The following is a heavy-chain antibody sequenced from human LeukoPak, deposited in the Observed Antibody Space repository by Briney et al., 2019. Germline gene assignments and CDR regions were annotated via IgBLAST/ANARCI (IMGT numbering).Heavy chain of an antibody. CDR2: TYYSGST. V-gene: IGHV4-59*01. J-gene: IGHJ4*02. CDR1: GGSISSYY. CDR3: ARGRNWNDSYFDY. Sequence: SETLSLTCTVSGGSISSYYWSWIRQPPGKGLEWIGYTYYSGSTNYNPSLKSRITISVDTSKNQFSLKLSSVTAADTAVYYCARGRNWNDSYFDYWGQGTLVTVSS. D-gene: IGHD1-20*01.